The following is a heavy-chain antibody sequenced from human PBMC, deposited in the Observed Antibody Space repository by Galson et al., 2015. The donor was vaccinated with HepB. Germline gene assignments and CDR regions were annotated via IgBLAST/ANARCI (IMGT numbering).Heavy chain of an antibody. CDR2: ISSSSTTI. J-gene: IGHJ2*01. V-gene: IGHV3-48*04. D-gene: IGHD6-13*01. CDR1: GFTFSSYS. CDR3: ARDLTGYSSTWRLYWFFDL. Sequence: SLRLSCAASGFTFSSYSMNWVRRAPGKGLEWVSFISSSSTTIYYADSVKGRFTIPRDDAKNSLYLQMNSLRAEDTAVYYCARDLTGYSSTWRLYWFFDLWGRGTLVTVSS.